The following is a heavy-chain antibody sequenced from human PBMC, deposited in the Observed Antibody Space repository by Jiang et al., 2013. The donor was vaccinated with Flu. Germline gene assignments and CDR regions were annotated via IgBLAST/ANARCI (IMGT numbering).Heavy chain of an antibody. J-gene: IGHJ5*02. CDR2: INAGNGNT. D-gene: IGHD3-10*01. V-gene: IGHV1-3*01. CDR3: ARSQDGKAWFGAIRPSYNWFDP. CDR1: GYTFTSYA. Sequence: GAEVKKPGASVKVSCKASGYTFTSYAMHWVRQAPGQRLEWMGWINAGNGNTKYSQKFQGRVTITRDTSASTAYMELSSLRSEDTAVYYCARSQDGKAWFGAIRPSYNWFDPWGQGTLVTVSS.